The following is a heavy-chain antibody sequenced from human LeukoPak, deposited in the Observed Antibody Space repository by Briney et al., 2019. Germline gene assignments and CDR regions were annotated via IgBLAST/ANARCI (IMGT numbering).Heavy chain of an antibody. V-gene: IGHV3-15*01. CDR2: IKSKTDGGTT. J-gene: IGHJ5*02. CDR1: GFTFSNAW. Sequence: PGGSLRLSCAASGFTFSNAWMSWVRQAPGKGLEWVGRIKSKTDGGTTDYAAPVKGRFTISRDDSKNTLYLQMNSLKTEDTAVYYCTTDGWYSYGLDTNNWFDPWGQGTLVTVSS. CDR3: TTDGWYSYGLDTNNWFDP. D-gene: IGHD5-18*01.